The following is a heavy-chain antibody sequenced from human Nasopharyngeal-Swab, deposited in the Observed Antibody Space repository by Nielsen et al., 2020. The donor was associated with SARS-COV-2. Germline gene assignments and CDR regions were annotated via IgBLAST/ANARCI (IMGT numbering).Heavy chain of an antibody. CDR2: ISAYNGNT. Sequence: WLRQAPGQGLEWMGWISAYNGNTNYAQKLQGRVTMTTDTSTSTAYMELRSLRSDDTAVYYCARDFRSSGWHYYYYYGMDVWGQGTTVTVSS. CDR3: ARDFRSSGWHYYYYYGMDV. D-gene: IGHD6-19*01. J-gene: IGHJ6*02. V-gene: IGHV1-18*01.